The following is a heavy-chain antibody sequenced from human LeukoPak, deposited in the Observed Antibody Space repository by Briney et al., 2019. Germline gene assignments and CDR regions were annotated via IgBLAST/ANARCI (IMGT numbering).Heavy chain of an antibody. Sequence: SVKVSCKASGGTFNNYAISWVRQAPGQGLEWMGVLIPIFGSTDYAQRFQGRLTIITDESMSTAYMELSSLRSEDTAVYYCARSGHASISTWFNPWGQGTLVTVSS. CDR3: ARSGHASISTWFNP. J-gene: IGHJ5*02. CDR2: LIPIFGST. CDR1: GGTFNNYA. D-gene: IGHD5-12*01. V-gene: IGHV1-69*05.